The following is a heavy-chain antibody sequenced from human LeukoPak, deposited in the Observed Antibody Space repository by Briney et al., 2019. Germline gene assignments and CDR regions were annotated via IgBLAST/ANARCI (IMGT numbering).Heavy chain of an antibody. V-gene: IGHV3-23*01. J-gene: IGHJ4*02. D-gene: IGHD5-12*01. CDR1: GFSLNNYA. CDR3: AKGGYDYIEVAYFDF. Sequence: GGSLRLSCAASGFSLNNYAMNWVRQAPGEGLEWVSIIIGSSGSTFYADSVKGRFTISRDNSKNTLYLQLNSLRLEDTAVYYCAKGGYDYIEVAYFDFWGQGTLVTVSS. CDR2: IIGSSGST.